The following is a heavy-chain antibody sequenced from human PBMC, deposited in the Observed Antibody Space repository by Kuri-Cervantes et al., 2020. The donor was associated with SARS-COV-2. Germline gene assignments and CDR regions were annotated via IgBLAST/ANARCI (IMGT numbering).Heavy chain of an antibody. CDR3: ARAPSGSPTEF. Sequence: GESLKISCAASGFTFSSYSMNWVRQAPGKGLEWVSSISSSSSYIYYADSVKGRFTISRDNAKNTLYLQMNSLRVEDTAVYFCARAPSGSPTEFWGQGTQVT. V-gene: IGHV3-21*01. CDR2: ISSSSSYI. J-gene: IGHJ4*02. CDR1: GFTFSSYS. D-gene: IGHD1-26*01.